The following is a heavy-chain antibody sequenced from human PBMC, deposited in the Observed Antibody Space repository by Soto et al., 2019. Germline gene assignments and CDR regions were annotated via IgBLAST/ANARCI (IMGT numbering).Heavy chain of an antibody. J-gene: IGHJ6*02. Sequence: EVQLVESGGGLVQPGGSLKLSCAASGFTFSGSAMHWVRQASGKGLEWVGRIRSKANSYATAYAASVKGRFTISRDDSKNTAYLQMHSLKTEDTAVYYCTPNLARYCSGGSCYSYGMDVWGQGTTVTVSS. CDR3: TPNLARYCSGGSCYSYGMDV. D-gene: IGHD2-15*01. CDR1: GFTFSGSA. V-gene: IGHV3-73*01. CDR2: IRSKANSYAT.